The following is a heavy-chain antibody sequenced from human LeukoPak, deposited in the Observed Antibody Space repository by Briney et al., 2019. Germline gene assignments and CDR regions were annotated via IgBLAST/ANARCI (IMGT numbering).Heavy chain of an antibody. V-gene: IGHV4-61*01. CDR3: ARDSPFEWDVFGDSFDI. CDR2: MHYRGNT. J-gene: IGHJ3*02. Sequence: SETLSLTCTVSGYSISSGYYWSWIRQSPGKGLEWIGFMHYRGNTNSNPSLRSRVTISMDMSKNQFSLKMSSVTAADTAVYYCARDSPFEWDVFGDSFDIWGQGTVVTVSS. D-gene: IGHD1-26*01. CDR1: GYSISSGYY.